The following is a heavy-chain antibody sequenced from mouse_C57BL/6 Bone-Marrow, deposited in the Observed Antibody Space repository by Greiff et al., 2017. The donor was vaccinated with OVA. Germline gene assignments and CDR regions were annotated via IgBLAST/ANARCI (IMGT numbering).Heavy chain of an antibody. CDR2: ISSGGSYP. Sequence: EVQLVESGGDLVKPGGSLQLSCAASGFTFSSYGMSWVRQTPDQRLEWVATISSGGSYPSYPDSVKGRFTLSRDNAKHTLYLQMSSLKTEDTAMYYCAREYYGSDYWGQGTTLTVSS. V-gene: IGHV5-6*01. CDR1: GFTFSSYG. J-gene: IGHJ2*01. D-gene: IGHD1-1*01. CDR3: AREYYGSDY.